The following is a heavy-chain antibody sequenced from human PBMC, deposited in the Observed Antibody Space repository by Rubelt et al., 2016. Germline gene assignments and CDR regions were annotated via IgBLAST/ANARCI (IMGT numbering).Heavy chain of an antibody. CDR2: INHSGNT. D-gene: IGHD3-22*01. CDR1: SGSFSGYH. V-gene: IGHV4-34*01. J-gene: IGHJ4*02. Sequence: QVPLQQWGAGLLKPLETLSLTCAVYSGSFSGYHWNWIRQDPGKGLEWIGKINHSGNTNYNPSLKSRVTISVDTSNNQFSLKLTSVTAEDTALYYCARGDYEDSPREFDYWGQGTQVTVSS. CDR3: ARGDYEDSPREFDY.